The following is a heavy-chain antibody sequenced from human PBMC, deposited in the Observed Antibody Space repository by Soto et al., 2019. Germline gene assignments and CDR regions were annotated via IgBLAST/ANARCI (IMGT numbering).Heavy chain of an antibody. J-gene: IGHJ3*02. CDR3: ARHIAPDAFDI. V-gene: IGHV4-59*08. CDR1: GGSISSYY. CDR2: IYYSGST. D-gene: IGHD6-13*01. Sequence: SETLSLTCTVSGGSISSYYWSWIRQPPGKGLEWIGYIYYSGSTNYNPSLKSRVTISVDTSKNQFSLKLSSVTAADTAVYYCARHIAPDAFDIWGQGTMVTVSS.